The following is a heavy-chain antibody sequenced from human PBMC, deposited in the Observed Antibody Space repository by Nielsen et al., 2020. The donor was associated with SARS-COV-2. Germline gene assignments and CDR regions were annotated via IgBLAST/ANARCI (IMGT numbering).Heavy chain of an antibody. D-gene: IGHD3-10*01. J-gene: IGHJ4*02. V-gene: IGHV3-9*01. CDR1: GFTFDDYA. Sequence: GESLKISCAASGFTFDDYAMHWVRQPPGKGLEWVSGISWNSGSIGYADSVKGRFTISRDNAKNSLYLQMNSLRAEDTALYYCAKADTMVRGVSDYWGQGTLVTVSS. CDR3: AKADTMVRGVSDY. CDR2: ISWNSGSI.